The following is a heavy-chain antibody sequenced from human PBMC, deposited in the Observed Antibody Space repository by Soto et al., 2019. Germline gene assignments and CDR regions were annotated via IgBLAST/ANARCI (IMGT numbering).Heavy chain of an antibody. D-gene: IGHD3-3*01. CDR2: IYYTGST. CDR3: AREYYDFWSGEYHNGMDV. J-gene: IGHJ6*02. CDR1: GYSISSGYF. Sequence: PSETLSLTCGVSGYSISSGYFWVWIRQPPGKGLEWMGSIYYTGSTYYNPSLLTRITISVDTSKNQFSLKLSPVTAADTALYYCAREYYDFWSGEYHNGMDVWGPGTTVTVSS. V-gene: IGHV4-38-2*02.